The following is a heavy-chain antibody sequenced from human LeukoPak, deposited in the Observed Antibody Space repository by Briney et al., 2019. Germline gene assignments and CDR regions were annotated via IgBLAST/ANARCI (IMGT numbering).Heavy chain of an antibody. CDR3: ARLYSSGTVGY. D-gene: IGHD6-19*01. V-gene: IGHV4-34*01. J-gene: IGHJ4*02. CDR1: GGSFSGYY. CDR2: INHSGST. Sequence: KASETLSLTCAVYGGSFSGYYWSWIRQPPGKGLEWIGEINHSGSTNYNPSLKSRVTISVDTSKNQFSLKLSSVTAADTAVYYCARLYSSGTVGYWGQGTLVTVSS.